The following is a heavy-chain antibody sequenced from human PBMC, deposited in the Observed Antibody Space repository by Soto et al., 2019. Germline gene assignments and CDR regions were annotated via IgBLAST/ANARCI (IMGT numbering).Heavy chain of an antibody. CDR2: IYIAGTT. D-gene: IGHD2-2*01. J-gene: IGHJ6*02. CDR3: ARDSQGVPPATPGYYFYGMDV. CDR1: GFSVRSNY. V-gene: IGHV3-53*01. Sequence: PGGSLRLSCAASGFSVRSNYMTWVRQAPGKGLEWVSIIYIAGTTYYADSVEGRITISRDNSKNTLSLQMNSLRAEDTAVYYCARDSQGVPPATPGYYFYGMDVWGQGTTVTVSS.